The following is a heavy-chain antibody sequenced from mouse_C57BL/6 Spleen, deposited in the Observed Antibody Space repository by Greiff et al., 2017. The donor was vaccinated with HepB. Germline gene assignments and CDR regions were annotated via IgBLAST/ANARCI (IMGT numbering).Heavy chain of an antibody. CDR2: FYPGSGSI. CDR3: ARHEDLGLRQVWAMDY. D-gene: IGHD2-4*01. J-gene: IGHJ4*01. V-gene: IGHV1-62-2*01. Sequence: VQLKESGAELVKPGASVKLSCKASGYTFTEYTIHWVKQRSGQGLEWIGWFYPGSGSIKYNEKFKDKATLTADKSSSTVYMELSRLTSEDSAVYFCARHEDLGLRQVWAMDYWGQGTSVTVSS. CDR1: GYTFTEYT.